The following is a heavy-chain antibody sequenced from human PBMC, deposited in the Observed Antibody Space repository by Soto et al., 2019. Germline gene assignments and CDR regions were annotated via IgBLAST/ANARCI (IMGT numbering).Heavy chain of an antibody. V-gene: IGHV1-69*01. CDR1: GGTFSSYA. Sequence: QVQLVQSGAEVKKPGSSVKVSCNASGGTFSSYAISWVRQAPGQGLEWMGGIIPIFGTANYAQKFQGRVTITADESTSTAYMELSSLRSEDTAVYYCARKRSYGYGPGAYYFDYWGQGPLLTASS. D-gene: IGHD5-18*01. J-gene: IGHJ4*02. CDR3: ARKRSYGYGPGAYYFDY. CDR2: IIPIFGTA.